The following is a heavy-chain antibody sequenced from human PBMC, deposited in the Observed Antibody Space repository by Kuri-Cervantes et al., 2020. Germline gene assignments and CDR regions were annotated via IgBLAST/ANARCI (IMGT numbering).Heavy chain of an antibody. D-gene: IGHD3-9*01. CDR3: ASPLYFDWLLLAFDI. V-gene: IGHV4-39*01. CDR2: IYYSGST. J-gene: IGHJ3*02. CDR1: GCSISSSSYY. Sequence: SETLSLSCTVSGCSISSSSYYWGWIRQPPGKGLEWIGSIYYSGSTYYNPSLKSRVTISVDTSKNQFSLKLSSVTAADTAVYYCASPLYFDWLLLAFDIWGRGTMVTVSS.